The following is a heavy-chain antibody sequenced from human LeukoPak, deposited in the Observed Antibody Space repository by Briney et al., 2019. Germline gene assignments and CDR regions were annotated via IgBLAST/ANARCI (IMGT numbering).Heavy chain of an antibody. Sequence: SETLSLTCTVSGGSISSYYWSWIRQPPGKGLEWIGYIYYSGSTNYNPSLKSRVTISVDTSKNQFSLKLSSVTAADTAVYYCARRGYSYGYAATPRSVWFDPWGQGTLVTVSS. V-gene: IGHV4-59*08. CDR2: IYYSGST. CDR1: GGSISSYY. CDR3: ARRGYSYGYAATPRSVWFDP. D-gene: IGHD5-18*01. J-gene: IGHJ5*02.